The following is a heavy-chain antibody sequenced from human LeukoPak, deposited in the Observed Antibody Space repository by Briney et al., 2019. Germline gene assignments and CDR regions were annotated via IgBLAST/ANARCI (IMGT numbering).Heavy chain of an antibody. V-gene: IGHV1-18*01. CDR3: AREYYYGSGSTGYYGMDV. J-gene: IGHJ6*02. D-gene: IGHD3-10*01. CDR1: GYTFTSYG. Sequence: ASVKVSCKASGYTFTSYGISWVRQAPGQGLEWMGWISAYNGNTNYAQKLQGRVTMTTDTSTSTAYMELRSLRSDDTAVYYCAREYYYGSGSTGYYGMDVWGQGTTVTVSS. CDR2: ISAYNGNT.